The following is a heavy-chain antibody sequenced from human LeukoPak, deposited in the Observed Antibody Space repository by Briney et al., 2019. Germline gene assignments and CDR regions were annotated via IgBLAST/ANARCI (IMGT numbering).Heavy chain of an antibody. V-gene: IGHV3-7*01. CDR2: IKQDGSEK. D-gene: IGHD5-18*01. Sequence: GGSLRLSCAASGFTFSGYWMSWVRQAPGKGLEWVANIKQDGSEKYYVDSVKGRFTISRDNAENSMHLQMNSLRVEDTAVYFCARGGYNYAWFDPWGQGTLVTVSS. CDR1: GFTFSGYW. CDR3: ARGGYNYAWFDP. J-gene: IGHJ5*02.